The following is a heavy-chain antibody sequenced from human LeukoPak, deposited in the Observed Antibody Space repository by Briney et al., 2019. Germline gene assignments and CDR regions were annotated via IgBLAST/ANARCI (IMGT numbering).Heavy chain of an antibody. CDR3: VRARFTTFVYY. Sequence: GGSLRLSCAASGFRFKDFYMSWVRQARGKGLEWVSYINHLGSQTDYANSVKGRFTISRDNAKNSLSLQMNNLSVDDTAVYYCVRARFTTFVYYWGQGTLVTVSS. J-gene: IGHJ4*02. D-gene: IGHD1-1*01. V-gene: IGHV3-11*05. CDR1: GFRFKDFY. CDR2: INHLGSQT.